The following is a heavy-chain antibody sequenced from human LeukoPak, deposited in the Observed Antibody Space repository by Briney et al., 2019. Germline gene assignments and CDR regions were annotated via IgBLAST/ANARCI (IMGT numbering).Heavy chain of an antibody. Sequence: SETLSLTCAVYGGSFSGYYWSWIRQPPGKGLEWIGEINHSGSTNYNPSLKSRVTISVDTSKNQFSLKLSSVTAADTAVYYCARARKVLRYFDWLRREFDPWGQGTLVTVSS. V-gene: IGHV4-34*01. CDR2: INHSGST. D-gene: IGHD3-9*01. CDR1: GGSFSGYY. J-gene: IGHJ5*02. CDR3: ARARKVLRYFDWLRREFDP.